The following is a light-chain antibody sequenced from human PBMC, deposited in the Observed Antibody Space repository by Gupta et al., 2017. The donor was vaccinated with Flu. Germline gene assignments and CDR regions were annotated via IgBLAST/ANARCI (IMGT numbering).Light chain of an antibody. CDR1: ALPKQY. CDR2: KDS. J-gene: IGLJ3*02. Sequence: SYELTQPPSVPVSPGQTARIPCSGDALPKQYAYWYQQKPGQAPVLVIYKDSERPSGIPERFSGSNSGTTVTLTISGVQAEDEADYYCQSADSSGTEVFGGGTKLTVL. V-gene: IGLV3-25*02. CDR3: QSADSSGTEV.